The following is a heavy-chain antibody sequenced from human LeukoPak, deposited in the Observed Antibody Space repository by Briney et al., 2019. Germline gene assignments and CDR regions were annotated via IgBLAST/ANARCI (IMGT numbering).Heavy chain of an antibody. CDR3: ARARDGYNYSFDY. Sequence: SQTLSLTCAVSGGSISSGGYSWSWIRQPPGKGLEWIGYIYHSGSTYYNPSLKSRVTISVDRSKNQLSLKLSSVTAADTAVYYCARARDGYNYSFDYWGQGTLVTVSS. CDR1: GGSISSGGYS. D-gene: IGHD5-24*01. V-gene: IGHV4-30-2*01. CDR2: IYHSGST. J-gene: IGHJ4*02.